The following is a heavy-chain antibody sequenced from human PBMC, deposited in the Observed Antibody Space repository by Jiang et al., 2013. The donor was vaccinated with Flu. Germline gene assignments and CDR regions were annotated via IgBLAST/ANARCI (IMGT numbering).Heavy chain of an antibody. D-gene: IGHD3-9*01. Sequence: GLVKPSETLSLTCTVSGGSISSYYWSWIRQPPGKGLEWIGYIYYSGSTNYNPSLKSRVTISVDTSKNQFSLKLSSVTAADTAVYYCARWYYDILTGYYTPTDAFDIWGQGTMVTVSS. CDR2: IYYSGST. V-gene: IGHV4-59*01. CDR1: GGSISSYY. J-gene: IGHJ3*02. CDR3: ARWYYDILTGYYTPTDAFDI.